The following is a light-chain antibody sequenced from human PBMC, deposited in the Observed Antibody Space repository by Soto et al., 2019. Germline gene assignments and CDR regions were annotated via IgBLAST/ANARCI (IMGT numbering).Light chain of an antibody. Sequence: DIQMTQSPSTLSGSVGDRVTITCRASQTISSGLAWYQQKPGKAPKLLIYKASTLKSGVPSRFSGSGSGTEFTLTIRSLQPHDFAPYHCKHYNSYSEAFGQGTTVDIK. CDR3: KHYNSYSEA. CDR2: KAS. V-gene: IGKV1-5*03. J-gene: IGKJ1*01. CDR1: QTISSG.